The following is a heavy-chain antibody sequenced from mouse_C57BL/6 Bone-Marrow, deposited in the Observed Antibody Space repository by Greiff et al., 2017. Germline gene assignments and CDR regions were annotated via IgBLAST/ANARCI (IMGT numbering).Heavy chain of an antibody. V-gene: IGHV5-6*01. D-gene: IGHD1-1*01. CDR1: GFTFSSYG. Sequence: EVKVVESGGDLVKPGGSLKLSCAASGFTFSSYGMSWVRQTPDKRLEWVATISSGGSYTYYPDSVKGRFTISRDNAKNTLYLQMSCLKSEDTAMYYCARHDYYGSSFYYAMDYWGQGTSVTVSS. CDR2: ISSGGSYT. J-gene: IGHJ4*01. CDR3: ARHDYYGSSFYYAMDY.